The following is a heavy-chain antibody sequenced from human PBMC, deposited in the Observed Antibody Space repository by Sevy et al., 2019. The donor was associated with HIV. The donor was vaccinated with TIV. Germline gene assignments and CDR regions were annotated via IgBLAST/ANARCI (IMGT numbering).Heavy chain of an antibody. CDR1: GGSFSGYY. Sequence: SETLSLTCAVYGGSFSGYYWNWIRQPPGKGLEWIGEINHSGSTKYNPSLKSRVTISIDTSKNQFYLKLSSVTAADTAVYYCARDNSGLIGPFDYWGQGTLVTVSS. J-gene: IGHJ4*02. CDR3: ARDNSGLIGPFDY. V-gene: IGHV4-34*01. D-gene: IGHD3-22*01. CDR2: INHSGST.